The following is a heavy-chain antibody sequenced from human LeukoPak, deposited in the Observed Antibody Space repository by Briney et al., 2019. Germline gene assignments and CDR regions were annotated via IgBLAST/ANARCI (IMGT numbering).Heavy chain of an antibody. J-gene: IGHJ4*02. Sequence: LSGGSLRLSCAASGFTFSSYEMNWVRQAPGKGLEWVSYISSSGRTRYYADSVKGRFTISRDNAKNSLYLQINSLRAEDTALYYCARDSGITLLRGVIDYWDQGTLVTVSS. CDR2: ISSSGRTR. CDR1: GFTFSSYE. CDR3: ARDSGITLLRGVIDY. V-gene: IGHV3-48*03. D-gene: IGHD3-10*01.